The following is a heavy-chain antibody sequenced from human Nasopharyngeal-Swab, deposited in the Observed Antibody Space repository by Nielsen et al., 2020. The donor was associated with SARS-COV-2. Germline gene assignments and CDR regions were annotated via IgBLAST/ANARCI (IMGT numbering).Heavy chain of an antibody. J-gene: IGHJ4*02. Sequence: ASVKVSCKASDYIFTSYDISWVRQARGQGLEWMGWIGAYNGNTNYAQKFQDRVTMTTDTSTSTVYMELRSLRSDDTAVYYCARHGVAEDYWGQGTLVTVSS. V-gene: IGHV1-18*01. CDR3: ARHGVAEDY. CDR2: IGAYNGNT. CDR1: DYIFTSYD. D-gene: IGHD3-3*01.